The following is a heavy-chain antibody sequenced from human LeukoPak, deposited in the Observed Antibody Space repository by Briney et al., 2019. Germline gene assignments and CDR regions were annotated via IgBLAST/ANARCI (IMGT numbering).Heavy chain of an antibody. V-gene: IGHV3-23*01. J-gene: IGHJ3*02. CDR3: AKAYCTNGVCYRGDAFDI. CDR2: ISGSGGST. Sequence: GGSLRLSCAASGFTFSGYAMSWVRQAPGKGLEWVSAISGSGGSTYYADSVKGRFTISRDNSKNTLYLQMNSLRAEDTAVYYCAKAYCTNGVCYRGDAFDIWGQGTMVTVSS. CDR1: GFTFSGYA. D-gene: IGHD2-8*01.